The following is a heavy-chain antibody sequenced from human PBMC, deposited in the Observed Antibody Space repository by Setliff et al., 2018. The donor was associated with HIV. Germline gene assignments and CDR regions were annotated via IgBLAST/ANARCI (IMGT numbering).Heavy chain of an antibody. J-gene: IGHJ5*02. Sequence: LSLTCAVYDGSFSGYYWIWIRQPPGKGLEWIGEITHSGSTNYNPSLKSRVTISVDTSKNQFSLKLTSVTAADTAVYYCARDIRGSNNWFDPWGQGTLVTVSS. CDR2: ITHSGST. V-gene: IGHV4-34*01. CDR1: DGSFSGYY. D-gene: IGHD3-16*01. CDR3: ARDIRGSNNWFDP.